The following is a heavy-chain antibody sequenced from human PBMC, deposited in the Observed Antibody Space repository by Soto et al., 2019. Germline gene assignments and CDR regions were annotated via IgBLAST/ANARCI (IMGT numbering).Heavy chain of an antibody. V-gene: IGHV4-61*01. Sequence: LSLTCSVSGGSVSNKTYYWSWIRQPPGKSLEWLGYVYYSGTTNYNPSLKSRVTISVDLSKNQFSLRLSSVTTADTALYYCARTTAVPNTLRSRYFFDYWGQGTLVTVSS. CDR2: VYYSGTT. CDR3: ARTTAVPNTLRSRYFFDY. D-gene: IGHD4-17*01. CDR1: GGSVSNKTYY. J-gene: IGHJ4*02.